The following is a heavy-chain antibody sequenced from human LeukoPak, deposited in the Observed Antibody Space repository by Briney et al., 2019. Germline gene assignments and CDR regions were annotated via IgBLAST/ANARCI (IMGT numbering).Heavy chain of an antibody. V-gene: IGHV4-31*03. CDR1: GRSISSGGYY. CDR2: IYYSGST. CDR3: AREADYDHVWGSYRYSPYFDY. D-gene: IGHD3-16*02. J-gene: IGHJ4*02. Sequence: PSQTLSLTCTVSGRSISSGGYYWSWIRQHPGKGLEWIGYIYYSGSTYYNPSLKSRVTISVDTSKNQFSLKLSSVTAADTAVYYCAREADYDHVWGSYRYSPYFDYWGQGTLVTVSS.